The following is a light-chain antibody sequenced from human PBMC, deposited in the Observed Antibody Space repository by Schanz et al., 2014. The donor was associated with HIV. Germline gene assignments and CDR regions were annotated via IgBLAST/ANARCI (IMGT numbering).Light chain of an antibody. CDR2: DVT. CDR1: SSDVGGSDS. V-gene: IGLV2-14*03. CDR3: SSYTSTSTRV. J-gene: IGLJ3*02. Sequence: QSVLTQPASVSGSPGQSITISCTGTSSDVGGSDSVSWFQQNPGKAPRLLIYDVTNRPSGVSHRFSGSKSGNTASLTISGPQAEDEADYYCSSYTSTSTRVFGGGTKLTVL.